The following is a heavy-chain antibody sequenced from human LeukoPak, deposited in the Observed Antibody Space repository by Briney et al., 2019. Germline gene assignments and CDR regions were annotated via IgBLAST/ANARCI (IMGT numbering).Heavy chain of an antibody. V-gene: IGHV4-61*02. J-gene: IGHJ6*03. CDR1: GGSISSGSYY. CDR3: ARVWTTDYYYYMDV. Sequence: PSETLSLTCTVSGGSISSGSYYWSWIRQPAGKGLEWIGRIYTSGSTNYNPSLKSRVTISVDTSKNQFSLKLSSVTAADTAVYYCARVWTTDYYYYMDVWGKGTTVTVSS. CDR2: IYTSGST. D-gene: IGHD1-1*01.